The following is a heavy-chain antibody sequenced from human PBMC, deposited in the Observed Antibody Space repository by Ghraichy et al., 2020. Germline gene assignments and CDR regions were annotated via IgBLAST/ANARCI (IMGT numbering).Heavy chain of an antibody. Sequence: GGSLRLSCSASGFTFSSYAMHWVRQAPGKGPEYVSAISSNGGSTYYADSVKGRFTISRDNSKNTLYLQMSSLRAEDTAVYYCVKGTSAGAEYFQHWGQGTLVTVSS. CDR2: ISSNGGST. D-gene: IGHD3/OR15-3a*01. J-gene: IGHJ1*01. CDR1: GFTFSSYA. CDR3: VKGTSAGAEYFQH. V-gene: IGHV3-64D*06.